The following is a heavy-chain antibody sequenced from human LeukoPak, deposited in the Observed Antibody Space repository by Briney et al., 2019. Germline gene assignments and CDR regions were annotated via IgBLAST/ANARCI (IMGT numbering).Heavy chain of an antibody. J-gene: IGHJ4*02. Sequence: GGSLRLSCAATVFTFSNYAMHWVRQAPGKGLEWVAVISYDGSSKYYADSVKGRFTISRDNSKKMMYLQMNNLRAEDTALYYCARQKDIVVVVTTTGSFDYWGQGTLVTVSS. CDR1: VFTFSNYA. CDR2: ISYDGSSK. V-gene: IGHV3-30-3*01. D-gene: IGHD2-15*01. CDR3: ARQKDIVVVVTTTGSFDY.